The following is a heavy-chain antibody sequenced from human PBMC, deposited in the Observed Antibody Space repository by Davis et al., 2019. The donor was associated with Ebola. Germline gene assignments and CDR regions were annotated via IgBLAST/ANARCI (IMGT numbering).Heavy chain of an antibody. D-gene: IGHD3-22*01. CDR1: GGSISSGGYY. J-gene: IGHJ3*02. V-gene: IGHV4-31*03. CDR2: IYYSGST. CDR3: ARARRTMIPIGAFDI. Sequence: SETLSLTCTVSGGSISSGGYYWSLIRQQPGKGLEWIGYIYYSGSTYYNPSLKSRVTISVDTSKNQFSLKLSSVTAADTAVYYCARARRTMIPIGAFDIWGQGTMVTVSS.